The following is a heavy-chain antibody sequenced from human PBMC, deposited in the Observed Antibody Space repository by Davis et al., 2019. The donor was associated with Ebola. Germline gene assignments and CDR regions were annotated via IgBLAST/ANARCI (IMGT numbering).Heavy chain of an antibody. V-gene: IGHV4-34*01. CDR2: INHSGST. CDR3: ARGLAGRRMGD. Sequence: SETLSLTCAVYGGSFSGYYWSWIRQPPGKGLEWIGEINHSGSTNYNPSLKSRVTISVDTSKNQFSLKLSSVTAADTAVYYCARGLAGRRMGDWGQGTLVTVSS. J-gene: IGHJ4*02. D-gene: IGHD3-16*01. CDR1: GGSFSGYY.